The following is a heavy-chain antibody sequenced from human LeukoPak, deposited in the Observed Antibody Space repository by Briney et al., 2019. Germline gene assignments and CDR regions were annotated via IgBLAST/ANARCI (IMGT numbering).Heavy chain of an antibody. Sequence: SETLSLTCTISGGSISSYYWSWIRQPPGKGLEYIGYIYKSGSTNYNPSLKSRVTISVDTSKNQFSLRLSSVTAADTAIYYCAILRSYGGNRGIDYWGQGTLVAVSS. CDR2: IYKSGST. CDR1: GGSISSYY. V-gene: IGHV4-4*08. CDR3: AILRSYGGNRGIDY. J-gene: IGHJ4*02. D-gene: IGHD4-23*01.